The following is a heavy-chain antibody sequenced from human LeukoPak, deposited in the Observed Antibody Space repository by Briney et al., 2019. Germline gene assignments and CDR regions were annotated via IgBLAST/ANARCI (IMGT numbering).Heavy chain of an antibody. CDR1: GFTFTSYT. V-gene: IGHV3-21*01. CDR2: ISSSNSDI. J-gene: IGHJ6*02. CDR3: ARDSRTVYYYYGMDV. Sequence: GGSPRLSCAASGFTFTSYTMNWVRQAPGKGLEWLSSISSSNSDISYADSVKGRFTISRDNAKNSLYLQMNSLRAEDTAVYYCARDSRTVYYYYGMDVWGQGTTVTVSS.